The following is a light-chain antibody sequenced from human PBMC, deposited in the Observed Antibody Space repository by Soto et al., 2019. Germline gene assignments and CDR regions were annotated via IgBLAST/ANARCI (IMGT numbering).Light chain of an antibody. CDR1: SSDVGGYKF. CDR2: EVN. CDR3: CSYIGHYIYV. Sequence: QSVLTQPASVSASPGQSITISCTGTSSDVGGYKFVSWYQHHPGKAPKPMIYEVNNRPSGVSNRFSGSKSGNTASLTISGLQAEDEADYYCCSYIGHYIYVFGTGTKVTVL. J-gene: IGLJ1*01. V-gene: IGLV2-14*01.